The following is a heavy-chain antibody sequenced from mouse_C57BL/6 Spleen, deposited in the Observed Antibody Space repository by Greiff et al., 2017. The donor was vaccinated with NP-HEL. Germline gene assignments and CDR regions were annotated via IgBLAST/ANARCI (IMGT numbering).Heavy chain of an antibody. CDR2: INPNYGTT. CDR1: GYSFTDYN. V-gene: IGHV1-39*01. Sequence: VQLQQSGPELVKPGASVKISCKASGYSFTDYNMNWVKQSNGKSLEWIGVINPNYGTTSYNQKFKGKATLTVDQSSSTAYMQLNSLASEDSAVYCWARSSGQGSYFDYWGQGTTLTVSS. J-gene: IGHJ2*01. CDR3: ARSSGQGSYFDY.